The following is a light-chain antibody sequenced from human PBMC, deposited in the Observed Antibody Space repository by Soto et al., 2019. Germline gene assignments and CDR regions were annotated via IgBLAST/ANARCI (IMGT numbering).Light chain of an antibody. CDR2: ANS. CDR1: SSNIGSNT. J-gene: IGLJ3*02. CDR3: AAWDDSLTGVV. V-gene: IGLV1-44*01. Sequence: QSVLTQSPSASGTPGQGVTISCSGSSSNIGSNTVDWYQHLPGTAPKLLIYANSQRPSGVPDRFSGSKSGTSASLAISGLQSEDEADYYCAAWDDSLTGVVFGGGTKLTVL.